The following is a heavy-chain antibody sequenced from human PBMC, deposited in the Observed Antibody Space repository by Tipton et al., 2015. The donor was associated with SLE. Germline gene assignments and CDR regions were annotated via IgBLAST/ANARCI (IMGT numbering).Heavy chain of an antibody. Sequence: TLSLTCTVSGDSTSVHYWSWIRQSPGKGLEWIGYIYYSGSTKYNPSLKSRVTISVDTSKNQLSLKLSSVTAADTAVYYCARDDPDGESSGKPGDHWGQGTLVTVSS. CDR3: ARDDPDGESSGKPGDH. D-gene: IGHD3-22*01. CDR1: GDSTSVHY. J-gene: IGHJ4*02. V-gene: IGHV4-59*11. CDR2: IYYSGST.